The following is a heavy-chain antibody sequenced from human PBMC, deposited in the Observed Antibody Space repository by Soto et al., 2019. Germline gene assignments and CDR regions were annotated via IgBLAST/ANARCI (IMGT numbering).Heavy chain of an antibody. V-gene: IGHV3-23*01. D-gene: IGHD6-13*01. CDR3: AKDETSHAPRGYSSSWYGWFDP. CDR2: ISGDGSHT. CDR1: GFTFSSYA. Sequence: GGSLRLSCAASGFTFSSYAMSWVRQAPGKGLEWVSAISGDGSHTYYSDSVKGRFTISRDNSKNTLYLQLNSLRAEDTALYHCAKDETSHAPRGYSSSWYGWFDPWGQGTLVTVSS. J-gene: IGHJ5*02.